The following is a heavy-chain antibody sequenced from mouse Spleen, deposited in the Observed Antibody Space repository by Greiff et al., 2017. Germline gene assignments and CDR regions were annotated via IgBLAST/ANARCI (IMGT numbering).Heavy chain of an antibody. CDR1: GYTFTSYW. J-gene: IGHJ3*01. Sequence: VQLQQPGAELVKPGASVKLSCKASGYTFTSYWMQWVKQRPGQGLEWIGEIDPSDSYTNYNQKFKGKATLTVDTSSSTAYMQLSSLTSEDSAVYYCARDRTGAYWGQGTLVTVSA. CDR2: IDPSDSYT. CDR3: ARDRTGAY. D-gene: IGHD4-1*01. V-gene: IGHV1-50*01.